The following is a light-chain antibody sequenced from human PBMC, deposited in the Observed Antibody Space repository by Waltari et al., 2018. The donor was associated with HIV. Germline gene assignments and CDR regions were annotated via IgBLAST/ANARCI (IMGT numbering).Light chain of an antibody. CDR3: CSYAHNDPWV. J-gene: IGLJ3*02. Sequence: QSALTQPASVSGSPGQSITIPCTGTRRDVGSYNLVSWYQHHPGKAPKLIISEVSKRPSGVSNRFSGSKSGTTTSLTISGLQAEDEADYHCCSYAHNDPWVFGGGTRLTVL. V-gene: IGLV2-23*02. CDR2: EVS. CDR1: RRDVGSYNL.